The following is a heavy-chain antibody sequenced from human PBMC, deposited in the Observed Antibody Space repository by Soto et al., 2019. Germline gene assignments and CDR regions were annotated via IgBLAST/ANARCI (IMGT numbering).Heavy chain of an antibody. Sequence: ASVKVSCKASGYTFSSYAMHWVRQAPGQRLEWMGWNNAGNGNTKYSQKFQGRVTITADESTSTAYMELSSLRSEDTAVYYCARRDYYDSSGYSDLYFDYWGQGTLVTVSS. CDR1: GYTFSSYA. D-gene: IGHD3-22*01. CDR2: NNAGNGNT. J-gene: IGHJ4*02. V-gene: IGHV1-3*01. CDR3: ARRDYYDSSGYSDLYFDY.